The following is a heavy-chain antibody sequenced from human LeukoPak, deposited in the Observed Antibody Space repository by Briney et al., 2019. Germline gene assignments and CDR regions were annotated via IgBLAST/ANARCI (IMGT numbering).Heavy chain of an antibody. V-gene: IGHV4-38-2*01. J-gene: IGHJ5*02. CDR2: IYHSGST. Sequence: KPSETLSLTCAVSGYSISSGYYWGWIRQPPGKGLEWIGSIYHSGSTYYNPSLKSRVTISVDTYKNQFSLRLSSVTAAGTAVYYCARTVGWDIVVVPVAMREYNWFDPWGQGTLVTVSS. CDR1: GYSISSGYY. D-gene: IGHD2-2*01. CDR3: ARTVGWDIVVVPVAMREYNWFDP.